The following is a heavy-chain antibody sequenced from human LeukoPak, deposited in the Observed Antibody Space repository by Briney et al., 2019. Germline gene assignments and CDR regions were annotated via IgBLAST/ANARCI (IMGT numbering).Heavy chain of an antibody. D-gene: IGHD3-16*01. J-gene: IGHJ4*02. V-gene: IGHV3-53*01. CDR2: IYSGGST. CDR1: GFTFRSYS. Sequence: GGSLRLSCAASGFTFRSYSMNWVRQAPGKGLEWVSVIYSGGSTYYADSVKGRFTISRDNSKNTLYLQMNSLRAEDTAVYYCARGDYYDSWGQGTLVTVSS. CDR3: ARGDYYDS.